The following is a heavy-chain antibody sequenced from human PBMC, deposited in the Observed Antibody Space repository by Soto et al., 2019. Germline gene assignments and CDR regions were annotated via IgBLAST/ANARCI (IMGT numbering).Heavy chain of an antibody. CDR3: AKDRVVSQYYFDY. D-gene: IGHD3-10*01. CDR2: ISYDGSNK. J-gene: IGHJ4*02. CDR1: GFTFSSYG. Sequence: WWSLRLCCAASGFTFSSYGMHWVRQAPGKGLEWVAVISYDGSNKYYADSVKGRFTISRDNSKNTLYLQMNSLRAEDTAVYYCAKDRVVSQYYFDYWGQGTLVTVSS. V-gene: IGHV3-30*18.